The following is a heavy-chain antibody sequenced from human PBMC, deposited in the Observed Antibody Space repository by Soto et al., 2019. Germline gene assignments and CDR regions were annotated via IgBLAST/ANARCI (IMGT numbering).Heavy chain of an antibody. CDR1: GGTFSSYT. D-gene: IGHD2-15*01. V-gene: IGHV1-69*02. CDR3: ASARGDVGMAKY. J-gene: IGHJ4*02. CDR2: IIPILGIA. Sequence: QVQLVQSGAEVKKPGSSVKVSCKASGGTFSSYTISWVRQAPGQGLEWMGRIIPILGIANYAQKFQGRVTITADQSTSTAYMERRSLRSEDTAVYSCASARGDVGMAKYWGQGTLVTVSS.